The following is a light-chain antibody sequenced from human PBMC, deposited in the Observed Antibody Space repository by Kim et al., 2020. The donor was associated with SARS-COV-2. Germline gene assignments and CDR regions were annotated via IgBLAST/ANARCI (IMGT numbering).Light chain of an antibody. V-gene: IGKV1-5*03. CDR2: MVS. Sequence: GSVGDRVTITCRASQSINNWLAWYQQKPAKDPKLLIYMVSTLESGVPSRFSGSGSGTEFTLTISSLQPDDFATYYCQQDNSYPLTFGGGTKVDIK. J-gene: IGKJ4*01. CDR1: QSINNW. CDR3: QQDNSYPLT.